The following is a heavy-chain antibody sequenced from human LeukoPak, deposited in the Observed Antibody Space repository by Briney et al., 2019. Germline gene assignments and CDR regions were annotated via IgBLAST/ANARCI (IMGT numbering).Heavy chain of an antibody. V-gene: IGHV1-8*01. CDR2: MNPNSGNT. D-gene: IGHD2-15*01. J-gene: IGHJ4*02. Sequence: ASVKVSCKASGYTFTSYDINWVRQATGQGLEWMGWMNPNSGNTGYAQKFQGRVTMTRNTSISTAYMELSSLRSEDTAVYYCARSQRIVVVAAKRYYVDYWGQGTLVTVSS. CDR3: ARSQRIVVVAAKRYYVDY. CDR1: GYTFTSYD.